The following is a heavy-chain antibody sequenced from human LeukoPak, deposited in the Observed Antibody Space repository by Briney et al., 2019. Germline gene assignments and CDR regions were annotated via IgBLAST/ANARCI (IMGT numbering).Heavy chain of an antibody. Sequence: GGSLRLSCAASGFTFDDYAMHWVRQAPGKGLEWVSGISWNSGSIGYADSVKGRFTISRDNAKNSLYLQMNSLRAEDMALYYCAKGGLSPIDAFDIWGQGTMVTVSS. V-gene: IGHV3-9*03. CDR2: ISWNSGSI. D-gene: IGHD3-16*02. CDR3: AKGGLSPIDAFDI. CDR1: GFTFDDYA. J-gene: IGHJ3*02.